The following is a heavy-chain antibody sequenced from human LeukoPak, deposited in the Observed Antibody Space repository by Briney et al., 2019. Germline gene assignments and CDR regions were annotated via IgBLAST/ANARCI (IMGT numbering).Heavy chain of an antibody. V-gene: IGHV3-23*01. CDR3: AKGSSMTIAARLNY. CDR2: ISESGVTT. J-gene: IGHJ4*02. D-gene: IGHD6-6*01. Sequence: GGSLRLSCAASGFTFSSYAMSWVRQAPGKGLEWVSAISESGVTTYYADSVKGRFTISRDNSKNTLSLQVNSLRAEDTAVYYCAKGSSMTIAARLNYWGQGTLVTVSS. CDR1: GFTFSSYA.